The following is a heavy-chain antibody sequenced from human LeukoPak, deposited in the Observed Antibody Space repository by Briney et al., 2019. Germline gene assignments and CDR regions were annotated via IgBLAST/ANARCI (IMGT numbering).Heavy chain of an antibody. Sequence: SETLSHTCTVPGGSISSYYWSWIRQPPGKGLEWIGYIYYSGSTNYNPSLKSRVTISVDTSKNQFSLKLSSVTAADTAVYYCARADYDFWSGQPNWFDPWGQGTLVTVSS. CDR2: IYYSGST. V-gene: IGHV4-59*01. CDR3: ARADYDFWSGQPNWFDP. D-gene: IGHD3-3*01. J-gene: IGHJ5*02. CDR1: GGSISSYY.